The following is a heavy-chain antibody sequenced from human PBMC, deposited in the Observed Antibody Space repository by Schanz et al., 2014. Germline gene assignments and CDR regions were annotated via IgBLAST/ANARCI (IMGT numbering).Heavy chain of an antibody. CDR3: AKDLPAVAVAPLMTGLYDS. CDR2: IWYDGSKT. J-gene: IGHJ4*02. CDR1: GFSFDNYG. D-gene: IGHD6-19*01. V-gene: IGHV3-33*06. Sequence: QVQLVESGGGVVQPGRSLRLSCAASGFSFDNYGMHWVRQAPGKGLEWVGVIWYDGSKTYYADSVRGRFTIPRENSKNTLHLQMNSLRAEDTAVYHCAKDLPAVAVAPLMTGLYDSWGQGTLVTVSS.